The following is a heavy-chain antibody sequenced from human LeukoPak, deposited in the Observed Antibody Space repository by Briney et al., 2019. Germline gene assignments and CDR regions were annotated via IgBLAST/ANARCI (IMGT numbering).Heavy chain of an antibody. J-gene: IGHJ4*02. CDR3: AKDQGDYFDY. CDR1: GFTFSSYA. Sequence: TGGPLRLSCAASGFTFSSYAMSWVRQAPGKGLEWVSAISGSGGSTYYADSVKGRFTISRDNSKNTLYLQMNSLRAEDTAVYYCAKDQGDYFDYWAREPWSPSPQ. V-gene: IGHV3-23*01. CDR2: ISGSGGST.